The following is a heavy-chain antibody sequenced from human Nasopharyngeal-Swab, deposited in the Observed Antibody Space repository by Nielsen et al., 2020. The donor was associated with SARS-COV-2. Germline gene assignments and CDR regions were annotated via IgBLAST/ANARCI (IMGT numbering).Heavy chain of an antibody. V-gene: IGHV3-30*18. CDR2: ISYDGSNK. Sequence: GGSLRLSCAASGYTFSSYGMHWVRQAPGTGLEWVSVISYDGSNKYYADSVKGRFTISRDNSKNTLYLQMNSLRAEDTAVYYCAKDAAYYDFWSGYSSEASYYYYYYMDVWGKGTTVTVSS. J-gene: IGHJ6*03. CDR1: GYTFSSYG. D-gene: IGHD3-3*01. CDR3: AKDAAYYDFWSGYSSEASYYYYYYMDV.